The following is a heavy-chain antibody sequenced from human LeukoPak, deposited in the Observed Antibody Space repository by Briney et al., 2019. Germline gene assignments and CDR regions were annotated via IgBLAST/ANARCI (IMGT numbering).Heavy chain of an antibody. CDR2: MNPNSGNT. J-gene: IGHJ3*02. Sequence: GASVKVSCKASGYTFTSYDINWVRQATGHGLEWMGWMNPNSGNTGYAQKFQGRVTMTRNTSIRTAYMELSSLRSEDTAVYYCARGHPEWELLYPEAFDIWGQGTMVTVSS. CDR1: GYTFTSYD. D-gene: IGHD1-26*01. V-gene: IGHV1-8*01. CDR3: ARGHPEWELLYPEAFDI.